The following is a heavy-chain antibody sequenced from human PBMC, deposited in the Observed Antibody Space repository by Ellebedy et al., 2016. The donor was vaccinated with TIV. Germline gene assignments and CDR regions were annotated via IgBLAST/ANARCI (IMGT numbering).Heavy chain of an antibody. Sequence: PGGSLRLSCAASGFSVSSNYVSWVRQAPGKGLEWVSYIYTGDSTYHEDSVKGRFTISRDNSKNTVSLQMNSRRVEDTAVYYCARVRSSAFEIWGQGTMVTVSS. CDR2: IYTGDST. CDR1: GFSVSSNY. J-gene: IGHJ3*02. CDR3: ARVRSSAFEI. V-gene: IGHV3-53*01.